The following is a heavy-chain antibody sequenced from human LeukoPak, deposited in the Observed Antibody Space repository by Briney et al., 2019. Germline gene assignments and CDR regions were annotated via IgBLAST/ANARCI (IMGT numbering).Heavy chain of an antibody. J-gene: IGHJ4*02. D-gene: IGHD3-22*01. CDR3: ARAKRGYDSSGYYSGLDY. Sequence: SETLSLTCAVYGGSFSGYYWSWIRQPPGKGLEWIGEIYHSGSTNYNPSLKSRVTISVDKSKNQFSLKLSSVTAADTAVYYCARAKRGYDSSGYYSGLDYWGQGTLVTVSS. CDR2: IYHSGST. V-gene: IGHV4-34*01. CDR1: GGSFSGYY.